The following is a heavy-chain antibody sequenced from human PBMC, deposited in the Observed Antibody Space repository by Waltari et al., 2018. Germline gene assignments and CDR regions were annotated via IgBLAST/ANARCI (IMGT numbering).Heavy chain of an antibody. V-gene: IGHV1-46*01. CDR2: INPSGGST. CDR3: ARARLYYYDSSGYLNAFDI. Sequence: QVQLVQSGAEVKKPGASVKVSCKASGYTFTSYYMHWVRQAPGQGLEWMGIINPSGGSTSYAQKFQGRVTMTRDTSTSTVYMELSSLRSEDTAVYYCARARLYYYDSSGYLNAFDIWGQGTMVIVSS. J-gene: IGHJ3*02. D-gene: IGHD3-22*01. CDR1: GYTFTSYY.